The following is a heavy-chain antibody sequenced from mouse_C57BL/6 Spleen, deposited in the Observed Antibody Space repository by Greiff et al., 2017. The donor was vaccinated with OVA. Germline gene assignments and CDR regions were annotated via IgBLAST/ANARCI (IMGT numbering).Heavy chain of an antibody. D-gene: IGHD2-2*01. J-gene: IGHJ1*03. CDR3: ARRDDGYDGDWYIDV. Sequence: QVQLKQSGAELVKPGASVKISCKASGYAFSSYWMNWVKQRPGKGLEWIGQIYPGDGDTNYNGKFKGKATLTADKSSSTAYMQLSSLTSEDSAVYFCARRDDGYDGDWYIDVWGKGTTVTVSS. CDR2: IYPGDGDT. CDR1: GYAFSSYW. V-gene: IGHV1-80*01.